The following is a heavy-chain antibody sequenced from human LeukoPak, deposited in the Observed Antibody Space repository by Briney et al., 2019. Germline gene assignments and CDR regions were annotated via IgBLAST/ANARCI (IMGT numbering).Heavy chain of an antibody. D-gene: IGHD2-8*01. J-gene: IGHJ4*02. CDR2: INPNSGGT. CDR3: ASTSEPVLMVYALDY. Sequence: ASVKVSCKASGYTFTGYYMHWVRQAPGQGLEWMGWINPNSGGTNYAQKFQGRVTMTRDTSISTAYMELSRLRSDDTAVYYCASTSEPVLMVYALDYWGQGTLVTVSS. CDR1: GYTFTGYY. V-gene: IGHV1-2*02.